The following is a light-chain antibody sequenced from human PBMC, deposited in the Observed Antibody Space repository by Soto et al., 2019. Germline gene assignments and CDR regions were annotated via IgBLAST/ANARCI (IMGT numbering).Light chain of an antibody. V-gene: IGLV1-40*01. Sequence: QSVLTQPPSVSGAPGQRVTISCTGSSSNIGAGYDVHWYQQLPGTAPKLLIYDNNNRPSGVPDRFSGSKSGTSASLAITGLQAEDEAYYYCQSYDSSLSGYVVGTGTKVTVL. CDR3: QSYDSSLSGYV. J-gene: IGLJ1*01. CDR1: SSNIGAGYD. CDR2: DNN.